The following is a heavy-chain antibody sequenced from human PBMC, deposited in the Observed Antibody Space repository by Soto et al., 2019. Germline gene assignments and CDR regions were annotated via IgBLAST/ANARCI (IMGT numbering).Heavy chain of an antibody. CDR2: IYYSGST. J-gene: IGHJ4*02. D-gene: IGHD6-19*01. CDR1: GASISSYY. V-gene: IGHV4-59*01. Sequence: PXATLSLICTVSGASISSYYWSWIRQLPGKGLEWIGYIYYSGSTNYNPSLKSRVTISVDTSKNQFSLKLSSVTAADTAVYYCERAERSGWYWFDYWGQGTLVTVSS. CDR3: ERAERSGWYWFDY.